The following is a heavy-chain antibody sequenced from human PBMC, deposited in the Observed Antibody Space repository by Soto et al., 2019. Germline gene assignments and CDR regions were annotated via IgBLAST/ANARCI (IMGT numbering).Heavy chain of an antibody. CDR2: IYYSGST. CDR1: GGSISSSSYY. V-gene: IGHV4-31*03. CDR3: ARVCHGSGWYLGVDY. D-gene: IGHD6-19*01. J-gene: IGHJ4*02. Sequence: SETLSLTCTVSGGSISSSSYYWGWIRQPPGKGLEWIGYIYYSGSTYYNPSLKSRVTISVDTSKNQFSLKLSSVTAADTAVYYCARVCHGSGWYLGVDYWGQGTLVTVSS.